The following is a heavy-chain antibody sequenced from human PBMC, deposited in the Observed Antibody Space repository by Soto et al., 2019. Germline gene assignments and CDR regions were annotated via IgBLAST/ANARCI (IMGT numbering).Heavy chain of an antibody. D-gene: IGHD5-18*01. V-gene: IGHV3-21*01. J-gene: IGHJ4*02. Sequence: GGSLRLSCAASGFTFSSYSMNWVRQAPGKGLEWVSSISSSSSYRYYADSVKGRFTISRDNAKNSLYLQMNSLRAEDTAVYYCARSGRNSYGSYWGQGTLVTVSS. CDR1: GFTFSSYS. CDR3: ARSGRNSYGSY. CDR2: ISSSSSYR.